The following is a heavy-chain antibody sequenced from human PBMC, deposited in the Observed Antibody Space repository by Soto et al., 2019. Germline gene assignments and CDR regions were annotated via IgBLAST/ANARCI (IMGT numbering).Heavy chain of an antibody. CDR2: ISAYNGNT. Sequence: ASVKVSCKASGYTFTSYGISCVRQAPGQGLEWMGWISAYNGNTNYAQKLQGRVTMTTDTSTSTAYMELRSLRSDDTAVYYCARHCPYYDFWPVLSPYYYGMDVWGQGTTVTVSS. V-gene: IGHV1-18*01. CDR3: ARHCPYYDFWPVLSPYYYGMDV. CDR1: GYTFTSYG. D-gene: IGHD3-3*01. J-gene: IGHJ6*02.